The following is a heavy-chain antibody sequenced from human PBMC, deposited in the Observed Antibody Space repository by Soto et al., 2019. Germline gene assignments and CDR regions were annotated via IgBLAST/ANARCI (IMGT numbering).Heavy chain of an antibody. CDR2: IRGDGGQT. V-gene: IGHV3-23*01. D-gene: IGHD3-9*01. CDR1: GFTFSSYG. Sequence: GGSLRLSFTASGFTFSSYGMGWVRQAPGKGLQWVSTIRGDGGQTHYTDSVKGRFSISRDNSKNTVYLQMDSLRAEDTAMYFCARDVGLDSDDFFAYWGQGTLVTV. CDR3: ARDVGLDSDDFFAY. J-gene: IGHJ4*02.